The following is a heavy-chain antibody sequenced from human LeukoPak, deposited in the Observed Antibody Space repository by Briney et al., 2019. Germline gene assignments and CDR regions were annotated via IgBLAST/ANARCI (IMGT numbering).Heavy chain of an antibody. CDR2: ISSSSSYI. Sequence: GGSLRLSCAASGFTFSSYSMNWVRQAPGKGLEWVSSISSSSSYIYYADSVKGRFTISRDNAKNSLYLQMNSLRAEDTAVYYCAKARGTGTSLLSADVWGKGTTVAVSS. V-gene: IGHV3-21*01. J-gene: IGHJ6*04. D-gene: IGHD2-2*01. CDR1: GFTFSSYS. CDR3: AKARGTGTSLLSADV.